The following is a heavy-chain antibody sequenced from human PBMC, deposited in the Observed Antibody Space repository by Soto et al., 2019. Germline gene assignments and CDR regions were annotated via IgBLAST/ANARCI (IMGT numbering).Heavy chain of an antibody. CDR2: IYSGGST. CDR3: ARDGHYCSSSSCYGTTNYFDY. V-gene: IGHV3-66*01. Sequence: GGSLRLSCAASGFTVSSNYMSWVRQAPGKGLEWVSVIYSGGSTYYADSVKGRFTISRDNSKNTLYLQMNSLRVEDTAVYYCARDGHYCSSSSCYGTTNYFDYWGQGTLVTVSS. CDR1: GFTVSSNY. J-gene: IGHJ4*02. D-gene: IGHD2-2*01.